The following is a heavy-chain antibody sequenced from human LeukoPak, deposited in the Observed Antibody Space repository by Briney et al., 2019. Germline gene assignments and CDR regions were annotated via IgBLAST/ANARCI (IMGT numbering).Heavy chain of an antibody. Sequence: GGSLRLSCAASGFSVGNNYVTWVRQPPGKGLEWVSVIYTDGSTYYADSVKGRFIISRDSSKNTLYLQMNSLRAEDTAVYYCTDAVAGWGQGILVTVSS. D-gene: IGHD4-23*01. CDR3: TDAVAG. V-gene: IGHV3-53*05. J-gene: IGHJ4*02. CDR2: IYTDGST. CDR1: GFSVGNNY.